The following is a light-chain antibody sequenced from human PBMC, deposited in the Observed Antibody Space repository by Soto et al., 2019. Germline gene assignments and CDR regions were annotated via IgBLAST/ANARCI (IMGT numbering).Light chain of an antibody. V-gene: IGKV3-15*01. CDR1: QSVSSN. Sequence: EIVMTQSPATLSVSPGERATLSCRASQSVSSNLASYQQKPGQAPRLLIYGASTRATGIPATFSGSGSGTEFTLTISSLQSEDVAIYFCQQYNNWPPDRTFGQGTKVEIK. CDR2: GAS. J-gene: IGKJ1*01. CDR3: QQYNNWPPDRT.